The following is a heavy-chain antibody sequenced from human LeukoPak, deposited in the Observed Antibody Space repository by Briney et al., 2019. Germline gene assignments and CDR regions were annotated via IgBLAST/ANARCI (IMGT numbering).Heavy chain of an antibody. J-gene: IGHJ6*02. CDR1: GGTFSSYA. V-gene: IGHV1-69*13. CDR2: IIPIFGTA. D-gene: IGHD1-26*01. Sequence: GASVKVSCKASGGTFSSYAISWVRQAPGQGLGWMGGIIPIFGTANYAQKFQGRVTITADESTSTAYMELSSLRSEDTAVYYCARPYSGSYYYYYYGMDVWGQGTTVTVSS. CDR3: ARPYSGSYYYYYYGMDV.